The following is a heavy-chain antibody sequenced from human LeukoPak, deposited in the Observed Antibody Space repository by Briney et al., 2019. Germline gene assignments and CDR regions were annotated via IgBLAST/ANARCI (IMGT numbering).Heavy chain of an antibody. CDR1: GGSISSGGYS. V-gene: IGHV4-30-4*07. D-gene: IGHD2-2*03. CDR2: IYYSGST. J-gene: IGHJ5*02. CDR3: ARLLRVGYCSTTTCNWFDP. Sequence: SETLSLTCAVSGGSISSGGYSWSWIRQPPGKGLEWIGYIYYSGSTYYSPSLKSRVTISVDTSKNQFSLKLSSVTAADTAVYYCARLLRVGYCSTTTCNWFDPWGQGTLVTVSS.